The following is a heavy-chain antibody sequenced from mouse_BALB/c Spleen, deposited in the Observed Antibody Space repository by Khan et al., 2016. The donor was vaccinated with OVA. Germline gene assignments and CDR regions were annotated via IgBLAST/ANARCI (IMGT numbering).Heavy chain of an antibody. CDR3: ARSTYRYAFAY. CDR1: GDSITSGY. CDR2: MIYSGDT. J-gene: IGHJ3*01. V-gene: IGHV3-8*02. D-gene: IGHD2-14*01. Sequence: EVKLLESGPSLVKPSQTLSPTCSVTGDSITSGYWTWIRKFPGNKLEYMGYMIYSGDTYYNPSLKSRISITRHTSKNQYYLQLNSVTTEDTATYYCARSTYRYAFAYWGQGTLVTVSA.